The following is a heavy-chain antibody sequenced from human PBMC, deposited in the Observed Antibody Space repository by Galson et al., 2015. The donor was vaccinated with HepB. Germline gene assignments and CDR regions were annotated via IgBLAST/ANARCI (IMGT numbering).Heavy chain of an antibody. CDR2: IYSGGST. J-gene: IGHJ6*02. Sequence: SLRLSCAASGFTVSSNYMSWVRQAPGKGLEWVSVIYSGGSTYYADSVKGRFTISRHNSKNTLYLQMNSLRAEDTAVYYCARGPVYYYYGMDVWGQGTTVTVSS. CDR1: GFTVSSNY. CDR3: ARGPVYYYYGMDV. V-gene: IGHV3-53*04.